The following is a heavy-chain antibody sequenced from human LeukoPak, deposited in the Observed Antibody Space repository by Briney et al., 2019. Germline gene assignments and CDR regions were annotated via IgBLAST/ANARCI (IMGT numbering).Heavy chain of an antibody. V-gene: IGHV4-4*07. CDR2: LSSSGTT. CDR1: GGSISTYY. D-gene: IGHD3-3*01. Sequence: SETLSLTCTVSGGSISTYYWSWIRQPAGKGLEWIGRLSSSGTTNYNTSLKSRVTMSVDTSTNQLSLNLTSVTAPDTAVYYCAREVSGSDYYRAYDYWGQGTLVTVSS. J-gene: IGHJ4*02. CDR3: AREVSGSDYYRAYDY.